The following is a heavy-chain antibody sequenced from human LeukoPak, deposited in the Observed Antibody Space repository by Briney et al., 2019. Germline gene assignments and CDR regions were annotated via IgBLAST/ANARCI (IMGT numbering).Heavy chain of an antibody. CDR2: INSDGSST. Sequence: PGGSLRLSCAASGFTFSSYWMRWVRQAPGKGLVWVSRINSDGSSTSYADSVKGRFTISRDNAKNTLYLQMNSLRAEDTAVYYCARDGVTMVRGVKVLDYYYYMDVWGKGTTVTISS. D-gene: IGHD3-10*01. V-gene: IGHV3-74*01. J-gene: IGHJ6*03. CDR1: GFTFSSYW. CDR3: ARDGVTMVRGVKVLDYYYYMDV.